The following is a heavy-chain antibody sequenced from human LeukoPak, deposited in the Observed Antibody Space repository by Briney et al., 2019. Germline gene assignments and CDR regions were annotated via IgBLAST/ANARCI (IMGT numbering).Heavy chain of an antibody. V-gene: IGHV3-33*01. CDR3: VIISMAAAGPFFY. CDR2: IWYDGSNK. D-gene: IGHD6-13*01. Sequence: GGSLRHFYAACGFTFSSYGMHWVRQAPGKGLEWVTVIWYDGSNKYYADSVTGRFTISRVNSKNTLYLQMNSLRGEDTAVYDCVIISMAAAGPFFYWGEGILVTVSS. J-gene: IGHJ4*02. CDR1: GFTFSSYG.